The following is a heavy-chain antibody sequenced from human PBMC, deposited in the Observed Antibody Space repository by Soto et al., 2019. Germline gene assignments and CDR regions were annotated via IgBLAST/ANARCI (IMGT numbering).Heavy chain of an antibody. V-gene: IGHV3-23*01. J-gene: IGHJ4*02. D-gene: IGHD3-10*01. CDR2: ISGSGGST. CDR1: GFTFSSYG. Sequence: EVQLLESGGGLVQPGGSLRLSCAASGFTFSSYGMSWVRQAPGKGLEWVSSISGSGGSTYYADSVKGRFTISRDNSKNTLYLQMSSLRAEDTAVYYFANRNDYGSGSYFPFDHWGQGTLVTVSS. CDR3: ANRNDYGSGSYFPFDH.